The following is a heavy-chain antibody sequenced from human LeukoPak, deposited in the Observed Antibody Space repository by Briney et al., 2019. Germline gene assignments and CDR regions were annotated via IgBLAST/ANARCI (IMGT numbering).Heavy chain of an antibody. D-gene: IGHD6-13*01. CDR2: IIPIFGTP. V-gene: IGHV1-69*05. J-gene: IGHJ3*02. CDR3: ASPVIAAAGHGAFNI. CDR1: GGTFSSYA. Sequence: SVKVSCKAFGGTFSSYAVNWVRQAPGQGLEWMGGIIPIFGTPDYAQKFQGRVTIIRDESTSTAHMELSSLRSEDTAVYYCASPVIAAAGHGAFNIWGQGTMVTVSS.